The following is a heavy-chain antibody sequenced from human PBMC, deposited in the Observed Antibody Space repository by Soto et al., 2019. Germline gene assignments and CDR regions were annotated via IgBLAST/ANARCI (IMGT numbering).Heavy chain of an antibody. CDR3: ARGQEGVVATH. CDR2: IKDGGLT. CDR1: GGSFSGYY. D-gene: IGHD5-12*01. J-gene: IGHJ4*02. V-gene: IGHV4-34*01. Sequence: QVQLQQWGAGLLKPAETLSLTCVVYGGSFSGYYWSWIRQPPGKGLEWIGEIKDGGLTNYSPSLKSRATISKDTPNHQFPLKLHSVTAADTAVYYCARGQEGVVATHWDQGALVTVSS.